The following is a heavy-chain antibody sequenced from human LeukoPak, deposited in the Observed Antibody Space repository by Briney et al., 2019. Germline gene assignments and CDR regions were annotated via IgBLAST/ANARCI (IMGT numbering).Heavy chain of an antibody. J-gene: IGHJ5*02. CDR2: IYTSGST. D-gene: IGHD3-10*01. CDR1: GGSISSYY. CDR3: ARAHGSGSPMAWFDP. Sequence: SETLSLTCTVSGGSISSYYWSWIRQPAGKGLEWIGRIYTSGSTNYNPSLKSRVTISVDTSKNQFSLKLSPVTAADTAVYYCARAHGSGSPMAWFDPWGQGTLVTVSS. V-gene: IGHV4-4*07.